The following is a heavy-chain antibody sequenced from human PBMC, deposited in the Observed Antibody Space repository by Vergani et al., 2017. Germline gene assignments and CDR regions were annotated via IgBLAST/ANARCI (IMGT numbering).Heavy chain of an antibody. V-gene: IGHV4-4*02. CDR3: ASDYCGGDCYSGGWFDP. CDR2: IYHSGST. CDR1: GGSISSSNW. Sequence: QVQLQESGPGLVKPSGTLSLTCAVPGGSISSSNWWSWVRQPPGKGLEWIGEIYHSGSTNYNPSLKSRVTISVDTSKNQFSLKLSSVTAADTAVYYCASDYCGGDCYSGGWFDPWGQGTLVTVSS. D-gene: IGHD2-21*02. J-gene: IGHJ5*02.